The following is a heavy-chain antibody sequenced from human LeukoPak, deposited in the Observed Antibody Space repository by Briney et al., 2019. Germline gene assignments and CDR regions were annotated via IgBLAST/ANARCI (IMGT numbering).Heavy chain of an antibody. D-gene: IGHD4-17*01. CDR2: IYYSGST. CDR1: GGSISSGGYY. CDR3: ARGVPGDYVSFFDY. V-gene: IGHV4-61*08. J-gene: IGHJ4*02. Sequence: SETLSLTCTVSGGSISSGGYYWSWIRQPPGTGLEWIGYIYYSGSTNYNPSLKSRVTISIDTSKNQFSLKLSSVTAADTAVYYCARGVPGDYVSFFDYWGQGTLVTVSS.